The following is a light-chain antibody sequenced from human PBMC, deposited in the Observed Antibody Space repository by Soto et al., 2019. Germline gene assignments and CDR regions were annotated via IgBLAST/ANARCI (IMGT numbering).Light chain of an antibody. Sequence: QSVLTQPPSASGTPGQRVTISCSGSSSNIGSNYVYWYQQLPGTAPKLLIYRNNQRPSGVPDRFSGSKSGTSASLAISGLRSEDEADYYCAAWDDSLSGSWVFGGGTKVPVL. J-gene: IGLJ3*02. V-gene: IGLV1-47*01. CDR2: RNN. CDR1: SSNIGSNY. CDR3: AAWDDSLSGSWV.